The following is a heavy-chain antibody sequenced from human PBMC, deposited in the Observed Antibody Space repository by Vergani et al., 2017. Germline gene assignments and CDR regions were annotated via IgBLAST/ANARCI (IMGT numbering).Heavy chain of an antibody. V-gene: IGHV1-24*01. CDR3: AIVTDYNDSSGYYLDY. D-gene: IGHD3-22*01. J-gene: IGHJ4*02. CDR1: GYSLTELT. Sequence: QVQLVQSGSEVRKPGASVKVSCQVSGYSLTELTIHWVRQAPGKGLEWMGGFDPEHGEVTFAHHIQGRVTMTEDRSTYTAYMELSSLRPEDKALYYCAIVTDYNDSSGYYLDYWGQGTLVTVSS. CDR2: FDPEHGEV.